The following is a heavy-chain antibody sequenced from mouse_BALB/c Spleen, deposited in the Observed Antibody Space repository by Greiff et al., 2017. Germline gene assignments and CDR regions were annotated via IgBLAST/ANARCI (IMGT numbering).Heavy chain of an antibody. CDR1: GFTFSSFG. J-gene: IGHJ4*01. CDR2: ISSGSSTI. CDR3: ARNFYYGSSYYAMDY. D-gene: IGHD1-1*01. Sequence: EVQRVESGGGLVKPGGSRKLSCAASGFTFSSFGMHWVRQAPEKGLEWVAYISSGSSTIYYADTVKGRFTISRDNPKNTLFLQMTSLRSEDTAMYYCARNFYYGSSYYAMDYWGQGTSVTVSA. V-gene: IGHV5-17*02.